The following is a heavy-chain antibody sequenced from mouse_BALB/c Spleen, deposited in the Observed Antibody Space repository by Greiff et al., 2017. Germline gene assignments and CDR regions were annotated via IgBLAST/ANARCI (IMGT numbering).Heavy chain of an antibody. Sequence: VQLQQSGAELVKPGASVKLSCKASGYTFTSYYMYWVKQRPGQGLEWIGEINPSNGGTNFNEKFKSKATLTVDKSSSTAYMQLSSLTSEDSAVYYCTRSGYCSSYDYWGQGTTLTVSS. CDR3: TRSGYCSSYDY. D-gene: IGHD1-1*01. V-gene: IGHV1S81*02. CDR1: GYTFTSYY. J-gene: IGHJ2*01. CDR2: INPSNGGT.